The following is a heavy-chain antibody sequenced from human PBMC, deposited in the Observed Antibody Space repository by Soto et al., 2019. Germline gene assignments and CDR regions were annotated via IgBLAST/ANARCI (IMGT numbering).Heavy chain of an antibody. D-gene: IGHD2-8*01. J-gene: IGHJ6*02. CDR3: AKNGQPPYYYYGLDV. V-gene: IGHV1-18*01. CDR1: GYTFTGYG. Sequence: ASVKVSCKASGYTFTGYGISWVRQAPGQGLEWMGWISGYNGDTNYAQKFQDRVSMTIDTSTGTAYMELRSLTSDDTAIYYCAKNGQPPYYYYGLDVWGQGTKVTVSS. CDR2: ISGYNGDT.